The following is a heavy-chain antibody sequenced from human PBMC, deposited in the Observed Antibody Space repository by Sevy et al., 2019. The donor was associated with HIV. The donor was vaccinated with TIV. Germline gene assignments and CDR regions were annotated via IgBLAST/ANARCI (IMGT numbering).Heavy chain of an antibody. V-gene: IGHV3-23*01. CDR2: LSFGCGEI. Sequence: GGSLRLSCAASGFTFSKYSMSWVRQPPGKGLEWVSTLSFGCGEINYADSVKGRFTISRYNSKSSVYLQMNNLRPEDTAVYYCAREGCTKPHDYCGQGTLVTVTS. J-gene: IGHJ4*02. CDR1: GFTFSKYS. CDR3: AREGCTKPHDY. D-gene: IGHD2-8*01.